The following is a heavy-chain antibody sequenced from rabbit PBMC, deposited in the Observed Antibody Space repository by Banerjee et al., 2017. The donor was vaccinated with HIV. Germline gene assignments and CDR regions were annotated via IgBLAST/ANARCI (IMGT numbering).Heavy chain of an antibody. J-gene: IGHJ4*01. CDR2: INTNSGNT. V-gene: IGHV1S45*01. Sequence: QEQLEESGGDLVKPEGSLTLTCTASGFSLSSYNIQWVRQAPGKGLEWIACINTNSGNTVYASWAKGRFTISKTSSTTVPLQMTSLTAADTATYFCARDLAGVIGWNFNLWGPGTLVTV. D-gene: IGHD4-1*01. CDR1: GFSLSSYN. CDR3: ARDLAGVIGWNFNL.